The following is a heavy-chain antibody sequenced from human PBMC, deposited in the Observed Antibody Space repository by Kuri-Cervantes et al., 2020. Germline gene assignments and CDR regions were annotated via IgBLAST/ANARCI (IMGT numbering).Heavy chain of an antibody. CDR2: IATAGHT. Sequence: GESLKISCAASGFDLSGDDMRWVRQPTEKRLGWVSPIATAGHTYYPGSVTGRCTFSRDDSRNTLYLQMNSLTTDDTAMYYCAKEPIVMTGRNAFNVWGQGIMVTVSS. J-gene: IGHJ3*01. CDR1: GFDLSGDD. V-gene: IGHV3-13*01. CDR3: AKEPIVMTGRNAFNV. D-gene: IGHD2-21*02.